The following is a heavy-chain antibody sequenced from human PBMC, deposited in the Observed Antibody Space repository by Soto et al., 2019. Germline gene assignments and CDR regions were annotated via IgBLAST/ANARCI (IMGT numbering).Heavy chain of an antibody. CDR1: GFTFSRYA. CDR3: VARPVDPPTIADH. Sequence: EVQLLESGGGLVQPGGSLRLSCAASGFTFSRYAMGWVRQAPEKGLEWVSGIKSGADDTYYKDSVRGRFTISRDNSKNTLYLQMDNLRAEDTALYYGVARPVDPPTIADHWGQGTLVTVSP. CDR2: IKSGADDT. J-gene: IGHJ4*01. D-gene: IGHD5-12*01. V-gene: IGHV3-23*01.